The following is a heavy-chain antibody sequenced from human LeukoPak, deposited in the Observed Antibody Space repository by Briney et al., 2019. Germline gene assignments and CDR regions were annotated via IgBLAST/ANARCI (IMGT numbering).Heavy chain of an antibody. D-gene: IGHD5-24*01. Sequence: GESLKISCKGSGYSFTSYWIGWVRQMPGKGLQWMGIIYPGDSDTRYSPSFQGQVTISADKSISTAYLQWSSLKASDTAMYYCARLRDGYKSPRGFDYWGQGTLVTVSS. CDR1: GYSFTSYW. CDR3: ARLRDGYKSPRGFDY. CDR2: IYPGDSDT. J-gene: IGHJ4*02. V-gene: IGHV5-51*01.